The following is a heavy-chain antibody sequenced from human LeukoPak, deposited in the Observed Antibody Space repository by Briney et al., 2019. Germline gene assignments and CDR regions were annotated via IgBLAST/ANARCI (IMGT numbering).Heavy chain of an antibody. D-gene: IGHD6-19*01. Sequence: PSETLSLTCTVSGGSISSRSYYWGWIRQPPGKGLEWIGSIYYSGSTYYNPSLKSRVTISVDTSKNQFSLKLSSVTAADTAVYYCARQQWLVGYYFDYWGQGTLVTVSS. V-gene: IGHV4-39*01. CDR3: ARQQWLVGYYFDY. J-gene: IGHJ4*02. CDR1: GGSISSRSYY. CDR2: IYYSGST.